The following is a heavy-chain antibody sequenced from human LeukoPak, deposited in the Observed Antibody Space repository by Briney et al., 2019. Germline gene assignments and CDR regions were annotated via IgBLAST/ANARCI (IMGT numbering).Heavy chain of an antibody. Sequence: GGSLRLSCAASGFTFSSYSMNWVRQAPGKGLEWVSSISSSSSYIYYADSVKGRFTISRDNAKNSLYLQMNSLRAEDTAVYYCARVTLTGYYAFDYWGQGTLVTVSS. CDR2: ISSSSSYI. J-gene: IGHJ4*02. D-gene: IGHD3-9*01. CDR1: GFTFSSYS. V-gene: IGHV3-21*01. CDR3: ARVTLTGYYAFDY.